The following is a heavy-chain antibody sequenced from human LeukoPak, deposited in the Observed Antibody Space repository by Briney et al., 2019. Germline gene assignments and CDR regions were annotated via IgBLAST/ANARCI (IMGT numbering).Heavy chain of an antibody. Sequence: GGSLRLSCAGSGFTFRTYAMIWVRQAPGKGLEWVSAISDSGGSTYYADSVKGRFTISGDNSKNTLYLQMNSLRAEDTAVYYCARTSYSSGWYTGDYWGQGTLVTVSS. V-gene: IGHV3-23*01. CDR2: ISDSGGST. CDR3: ARTSYSSGWYTGDY. CDR1: GFTFRTYA. D-gene: IGHD6-19*01. J-gene: IGHJ4*02.